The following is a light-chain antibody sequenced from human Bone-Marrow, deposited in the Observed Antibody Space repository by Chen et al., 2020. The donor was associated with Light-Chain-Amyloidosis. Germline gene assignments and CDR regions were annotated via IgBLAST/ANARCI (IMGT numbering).Light chain of an antibody. CDR1: SGSIATNY. V-gene: IGLV6-57*01. J-gene: IGLJ3*02. CDR2: EDD. CDR3: QSGQCSGQRV. Sequence: NFMLTQPHSVSESPGKTVIISCTRSSGSIATNYVQWYQQRPGSSPTTVIYEDDQRPSGVPDPFSGALAEVAHSASLTISGLENEDEDNCYCQSGQCSGQRVFGGGTKLTVL.